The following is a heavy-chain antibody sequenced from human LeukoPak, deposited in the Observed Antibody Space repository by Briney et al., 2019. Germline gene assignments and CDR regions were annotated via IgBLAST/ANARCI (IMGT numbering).Heavy chain of an antibody. J-gene: IGHJ5*02. CDR1: GYTFTGYY. CDR3: ARAGAVVDNWFDP. V-gene: IGHV1-2*02. Sequence: ASVKVSCKASGYTFTGYYMHWVRQAPGQGLEWMGWINPNSGGTNYAQKFQGRVTMTRDTSISTAYMELSRLRSDDTAVYYCARAGAVVDNWFDPWGQGTLVTVSS. CDR2: INPNSGGT. D-gene: IGHD2-15*01.